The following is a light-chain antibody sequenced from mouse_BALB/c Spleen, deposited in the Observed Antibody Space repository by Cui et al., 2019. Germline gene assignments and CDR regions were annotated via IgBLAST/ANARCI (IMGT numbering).Light chain of an antibody. J-gene: IGKJ1*01. CDR1: QNINVW. CDR2: KAS. Sequence: DIQMNQSPSSLSASLGDTITITCHASQNINVWLSWYQQKPGNIPKLLIDKASNWHTGVPSRFSGSGSGTGFTLTISSLQPEDIATYYCQQGQSCPRTFGGGTKLEIK. V-gene: IGKV13-85*01. CDR3: QQGQSCPRT.